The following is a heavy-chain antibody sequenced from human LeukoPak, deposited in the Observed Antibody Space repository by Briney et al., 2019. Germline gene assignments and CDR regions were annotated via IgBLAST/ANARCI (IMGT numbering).Heavy chain of an antibody. J-gene: IGHJ4*02. D-gene: IGHD6-13*01. CDR3: AKAYSSSWYYFDY. CDR1: GFTFSSYA. Sequence: GGSLRLSCAASGFTFSSYAMSWVRQAPGKGREWVSAISGSGGSTYYADSVKGRFTISRDNSKNTLYLQMNSLRAEDTAVYYCAKAYSSSWYYFDYWGQGTLVTVSS. CDR2: ISGSGGST. V-gene: IGHV3-23*01.